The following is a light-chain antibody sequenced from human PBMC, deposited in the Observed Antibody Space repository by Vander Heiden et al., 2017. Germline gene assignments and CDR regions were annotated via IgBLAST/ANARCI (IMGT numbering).Light chain of an antibody. CDR1: QSISSY. CDR2: VAT. CDR3: QQSYRTPQYS. Sequence: DIQMTQSPSFLSASVGDRITITCRASQSISSYLNWYQQKPGKSPKLLIYVATSWQTGVPSRFSGSGSGTDFTLTISSLQPEDFATYYCQQSYRTPQYSFGQGTKLEMK. J-gene: IGKJ2*03. V-gene: IGKV1-39*01.